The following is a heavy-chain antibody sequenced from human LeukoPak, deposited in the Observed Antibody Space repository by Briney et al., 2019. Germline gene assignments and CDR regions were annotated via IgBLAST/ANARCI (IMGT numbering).Heavy chain of an antibody. V-gene: IGHV4-59*08. J-gene: IGHJ3*02. CDR3: ARHWGYAFDI. CDR1: GGSISSYY. D-gene: IGHD3-16*01. Sequence: PSETLSLTRTVSGGSISSYYWSWIRQPPGKGLEWIGYIYYSGSTNYNPSLKSRVTISVDTSKNQFSLKLSSVTAADTAVYYCARHWGYAFDIWGQGTMVTVSS. CDR2: IYYSGST.